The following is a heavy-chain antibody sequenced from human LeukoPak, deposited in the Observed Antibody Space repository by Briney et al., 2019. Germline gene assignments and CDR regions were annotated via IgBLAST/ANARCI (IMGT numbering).Heavy chain of an antibody. J-gene: IGHJ4*03. D-gene: IGHD4-11*01. V-gene: IGHV4-34*01. Sequence: SETLSLTCAVYGGSFSGYYWSWIRQPPGKGLEWIGEINHSGSTNYNPSLKSRVTISVDTSKNQFSLKLSSVTAADTAVYYCARGGYSDFDYWGQGTTVTVSS. CDR3: ARGGYSDFDY. CDR1: GGSFSGYY. CDR2: INHSGST.